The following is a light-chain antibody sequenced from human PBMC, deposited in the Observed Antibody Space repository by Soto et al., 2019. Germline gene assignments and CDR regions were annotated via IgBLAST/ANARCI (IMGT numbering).Light chain of an antibody. CDR1: QYIDNY. V-gene: IGKV1-27*01. CDR2: GAY. J-gene: IGKJ1*01. CDR3: QKYSKAPWT. Sequence: DIPITQSPSSLSASVGDRVTITCRASQYIDNYVAWYQQKPGTPLKLLIFGAYILESGVPSRFSGSGSGTEFQLTISSLQPEDVATYYCQKYSKAPWTFAQGTKVDIK.